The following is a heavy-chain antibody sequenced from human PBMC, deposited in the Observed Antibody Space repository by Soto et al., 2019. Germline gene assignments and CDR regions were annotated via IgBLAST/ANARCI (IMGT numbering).Heavy chain of an antibody. J-gene: IGHJ4*02. CDR2: ITGSGGGT. CDR3: AKHPLTAAGFDY. CDR1: GFTFSNYA. Sequence: EVQLLESGGGLVQPGGSLRLSCAASGFTFSNYAMTWVRQAPGKGLEWVSVITGSGGGTYFVDSVKGRFTISRDNSKNTLYLQMNSLRADDTAVYYCAKHPLTAAGFDYWGQGTLVTVSS. V-gene: IGHV3-23*01. D-gene: IGHD6-13*01.